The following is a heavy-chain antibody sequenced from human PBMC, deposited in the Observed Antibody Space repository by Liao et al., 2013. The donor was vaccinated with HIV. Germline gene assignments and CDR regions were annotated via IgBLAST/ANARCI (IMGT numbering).Heavy chain of an antibody. CDR3: ARGTLWFGELLLRNWFDP. Sequence: QVQLQQWGAGLLKPSETLSLTCAVYGGSFNSYYYWSWIRQPPGKGLEWIGESNHSGSSNYNPSLKSRVTISVDTSKNQFSLKLTSVTAADTAVYYCARGTLWFGELLLRNWFDPWGQGTLVTVSS. CDR2: SNHSGSS. CDR1: GGSFNSYYY. J-gene: IGHJ5*02. V-gene: IGHV4-34*01. D-gene: IGHD3-10*01.